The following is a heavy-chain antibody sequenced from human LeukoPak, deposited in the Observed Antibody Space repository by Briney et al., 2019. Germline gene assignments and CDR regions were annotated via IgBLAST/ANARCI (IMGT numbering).Heavy chain of an antibody. J-gene: IGHJ3*02. V-gene: IGHV1-8*01. CDR3: ARAGRDGKKDAFDI. CDR1: GYTFTSFD. D-gene: IGHD5-24*01. CDR2: MNPNSGNT. Sequence: ASVKVSCKASGYTFTSFDINWVRQATGQGLEWMGWMNPNSGNTGYAQQFQGRVTMTRNTSISTAYMELSSLRSEDTAVYYCARAGRDGKKDAFDIWGQGTMVGVSS.